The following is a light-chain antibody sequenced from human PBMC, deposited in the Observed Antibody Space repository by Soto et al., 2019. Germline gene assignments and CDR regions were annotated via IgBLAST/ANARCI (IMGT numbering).Light chain of an antibody. V-gene: IGKV3-20*01. Sequence: EIVLTQSPGSLSLSPGQRATLSYRASQSVDSTFFAWYQKKPGQAPRLLIYGASKRDTGVPYRFSGSGSGTDFTLTISRLEPEDLAVYYCQQYMSSVTFGQGTKVEI. CDR2: GAS. CDR1: QSVDSTF. J-gene: IGKJ1*01. CDR3: QQYMSSVT.